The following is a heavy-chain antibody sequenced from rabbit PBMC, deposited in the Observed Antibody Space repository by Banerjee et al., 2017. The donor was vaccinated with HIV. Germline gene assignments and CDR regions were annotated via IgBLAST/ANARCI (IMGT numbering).Heavy chain of an antibody. CDR2: INAATGKP. CDR3: ARDLVAAIGWNFNL. J-gene: IGHJ4*01. Sequence: QEQLVESGGGLVQPTGSLTLTCKASGFSFGDRDVMCWVRQAPGKGLEWIACINAATGKPVYATWAKGRFTISRTSSTTVTLRMTSLTAADRAAYFCARDLVAAIGWNFNLWGPGTLVTVS. V-gene: IGHV1S45*01. CDR1: GFSFGDRDV. D-gene: IGHD5-1*01.